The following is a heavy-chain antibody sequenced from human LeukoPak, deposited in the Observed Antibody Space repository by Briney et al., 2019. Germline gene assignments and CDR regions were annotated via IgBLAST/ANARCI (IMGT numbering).Heavy chain of an antibody. Sequence: ASVKVSCKXSGYTFTSYGISWVRQAPGQGLEWVGWISAYNGNTNYAQKLQGRVTMTTDTSTSTAYMELRSLRSDDTAVYYCARDDSSGYSFDYWGQGTLVTVSS. D-gene: IGHD3-22*01. CDR1: GYTFTSYG. V-gene: IGHV1-18*01. CDR3: ARDDSSGYSFDY. CDR2: ISAYNGNT. J-gene: IGHJ4*02.